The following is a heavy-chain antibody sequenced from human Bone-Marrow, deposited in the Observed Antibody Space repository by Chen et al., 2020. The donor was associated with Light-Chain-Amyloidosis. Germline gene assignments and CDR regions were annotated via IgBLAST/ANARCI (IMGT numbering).Heavy chain of an antibody. Sequence: QVQLVQSGAEVKKPGSSVKISCKSSGDTFKTYGISWVRQAPGQGLEGMGGIVPIMGSASYAREFRGRVTITADESTTTVYMDLSSLKSDDTAVYFCARGLGEVPLDFWGQGTLVTVSS. J-gene: IGHJ4*02. CDR2: IVPIMGSA. V-gene: IGHV1-69*01. D-gene: IGHD3-16*01. CDR3: ARGLGEVPLDF. CDR1: GDTFKTYG.